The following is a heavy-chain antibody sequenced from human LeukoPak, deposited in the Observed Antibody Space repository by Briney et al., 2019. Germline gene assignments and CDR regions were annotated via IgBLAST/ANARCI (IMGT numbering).Heavy chain of an antibody. D-gene: IGHD1-26*01. CDR1: GYTFTSYG. Sequence: ASVKVSCKASGYTFTSYGISWVRQAPGQGLEWMGWISAYNGNTNYAQKLQGRVTMTTDTSTSTAYMELRSLRSDDTAVYYCARVGEGATTADYYYMDVWGKGTTVTVSS. CDR2: ISAYNGNT. J-gene: IGHJ6*03. V-gene: IGHV1-18*01. CDR3: ARVGEGATTADYYYMDV.